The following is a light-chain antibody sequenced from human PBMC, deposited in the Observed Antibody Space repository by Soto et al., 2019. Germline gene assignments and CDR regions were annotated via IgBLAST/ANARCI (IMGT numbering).Light chain of an antibody. J-gene: IGLJ1*01. Sequence: SVLIQPASVSGSPGQSITISCTGTSSDVGGSNYVSWYQHHPHRAPKLLIYEVSYRPSGVSNRFSGSKSGNTASLTISGLQAEDEADYYCSSYTSSNTLEVFGFGTKVTV. V-gene: IGLV2-14*01. CDR1: SSDVGGSNY. CDR3: SSYTSSNTLEV. CDR2: EVS.